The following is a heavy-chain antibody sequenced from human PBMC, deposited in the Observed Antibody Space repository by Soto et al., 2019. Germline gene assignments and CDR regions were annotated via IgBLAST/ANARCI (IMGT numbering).Heavy chain of an antibody. CDR2: ISSSSSTI. V-gene: IGHV3-48*01. D-gene: IGHD4-17*01. CDR1: GFTFSSYS. CDR3: ARDLNYGLFDY. J-gene: IGHJ4*02. Sequence: EVQLVESGGGLVQPGGSLRLSCAASGFTFSSYSMNWVRQAPGKGLEWVSYISSSSSTIYYADSVKGRFTISRDNAKKSLYVQMNILRAEDTGVYYCARDLNYGLFDYWGQGTLVTVSS.